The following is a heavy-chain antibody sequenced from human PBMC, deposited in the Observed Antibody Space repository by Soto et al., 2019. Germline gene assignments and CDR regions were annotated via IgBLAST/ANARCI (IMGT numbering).Heavy chain of an antibody. V-gene: IGHV3-74*01. J-gene: IGHJ4*02. CDR2: IRGDGADS. CDR1: GFMFSAFW. D-gene: IGHD3-10*01. Sequence: EVQLVESGGDLVQPGGSLRLSCAASGFMFSAFWVHWVRQAPGKGLVWVARIRGDGADSNYADSVKGRSTISRDNYRSTLYLETTSLWFEDTAVYYCAGDFVLGSGSVGHWGQGPLVTVSS. CDR3: AGDFVLGSGSVGH.